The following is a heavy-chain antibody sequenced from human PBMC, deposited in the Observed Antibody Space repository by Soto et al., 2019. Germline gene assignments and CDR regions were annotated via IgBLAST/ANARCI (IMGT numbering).Heavy chain of an antibody. CDR2: IIPIFGTA. CDR3: ARDIEYSQQLVRWYFDL. D-gene: IGHD6-6*01. V-gene: IGHV1-69*06. J-gene: IGHJ2*01. Sequence: QVQLVQSGAEVKKPGSSVKVSCKASGGTFSSYAISWVRQAPGQGLEWMGGIIPIFGTANYAQKFQGRVTITADKSTSTAYMELSSLRSEDTAVYYCARDIEYSQQLVRWYFDLWGRGTLVTVSS. CDR1: GGTFSSYA.